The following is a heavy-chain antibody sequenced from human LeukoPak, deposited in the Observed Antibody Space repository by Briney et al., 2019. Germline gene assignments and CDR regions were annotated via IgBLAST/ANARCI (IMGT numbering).Heavy chain of an antibody. CDR3: ARKTGGGAFDL. CDR2: MYRHGRT. J-gene: IGHJ3*01. V-gene: IGHV4-4*07. CDR1: GDSIYSSY. D-gene: IGHD2-8*02. Sequence: SETLSLNCTVSGDSIYSSYWTWIRQPAEGGLEWIGIMYRHGRTNYNPSLNSRVTMSVDTSKNQFSLKLGSVTAADTAMYYCARKTGGGAFDLWGQGTMVTVSS.